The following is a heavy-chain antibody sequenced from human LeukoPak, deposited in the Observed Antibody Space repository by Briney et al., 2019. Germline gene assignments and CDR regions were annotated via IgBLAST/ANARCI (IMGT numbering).Heavy chain of an antibody. CDR1: GFTFSSYG. Sequence: GGSLRLSCAASGFTFSSYGMHWVRQAPGKGLEWVAVISYDGSNKYYADSVKGRFTISRDNSKSTLYLQMNSLRAEDTAVYFCARGRRSGYSYGFYFDYWGQGTLVTVSP. V-gene: IGHV3-30*03. D-gene: IGHD5-18*01. CDR3: ARGRRSGYSYGFYFDY. CDR2: ISYDGSNK. J-gene: IGHJ4*02.